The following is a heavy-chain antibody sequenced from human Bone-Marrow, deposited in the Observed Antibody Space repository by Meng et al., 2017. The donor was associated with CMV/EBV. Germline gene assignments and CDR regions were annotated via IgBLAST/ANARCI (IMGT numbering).Heavy chain of an antibody. CDR3: ASLATVVPYKYYYYGMDV. CDR2: IIPIFGTA. Sequence: SVKVSCKASGGTFSSYAISWVRQAPGQGLEWMGGIIPIFGTANYAQKFQGRVTITTDESTSTAYMELSSLRSEDTAVYYCASLATVVPYKYYYYGMDVWAQGTTVTVSS. CDR1: GGTFSSYA. D-gene: IGHD2-2*01. J-gene: IGHJ6*02. V-gene: IGHV1-69*05.